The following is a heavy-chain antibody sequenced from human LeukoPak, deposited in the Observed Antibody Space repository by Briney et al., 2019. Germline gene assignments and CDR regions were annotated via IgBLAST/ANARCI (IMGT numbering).Heavy chain of an antibody. Sequence: PSETLSLTCAVYGGSFSGYYWSWIRQPPGKGLEWIGEINHSGSTNYNPSLKSRVTISVDTFKNQFSLKLSSVTAADTAVYYCARGRLLEYCSSTSCPRAFDIWGQGTMVTVSS. J-gene: IGHJ3*02. CDR3: ARGRLLEYCSSTSCPRAFDI. D-gene: IGHD2-2*01. CDR2: INHSGST. CDR1: GGSFSGYY. V-gene: IGHV4-34*01.